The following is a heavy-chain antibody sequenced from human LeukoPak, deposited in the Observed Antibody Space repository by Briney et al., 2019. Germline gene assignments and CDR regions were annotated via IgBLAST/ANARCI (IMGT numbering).Heavy chain of an antibody. Sequence: SVNVSCKASGGTFSSYAISWVRQAPGQGLEWMGGIIPIFGTTNYVQKFQGRVTITADESTSTAYMELSSLRSEDTAVYYCARRSGYYPYYFDFWGQGTLVTVSS. CDR2: IIPIFGTT. CDR1: GGTFSSYA. J-gene: IGHJ4*02. D-gene: IGHD3-22*01. V-gene: IGHV1-69*13. CDR3: ARRSGYYPYYFDF.